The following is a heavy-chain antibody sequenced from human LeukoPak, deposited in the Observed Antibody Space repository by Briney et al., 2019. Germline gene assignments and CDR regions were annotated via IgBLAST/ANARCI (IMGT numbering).Heavy chain of an antibody. V-gene: IGHV3-21*01. CDR1: GFTVSSNY. J-gene: IGHJ4*02. CDR3: ARDYQGSGSEFDY. CDR2: ISSSSSYI. Sequence: GGSLRLSCAASGFTVSSNYMSWVRQAPGKGLEWVSSISSSSSYIYYADSVKGRFTISRDNAKNSLYLQMNSLRAEDTAVYYCARDYQGSGSEFDYWGQGTLITVSS. D-gene: IGHD3-3*01.